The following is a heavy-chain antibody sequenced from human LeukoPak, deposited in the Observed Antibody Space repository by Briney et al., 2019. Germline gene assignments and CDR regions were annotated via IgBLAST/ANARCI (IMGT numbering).Heavy chain of an antibody. CDR3: ARKYYFDY. CDR2: IKQDGSEK. CDR1: GCTVSSYW. Sequence: PGGSLRLSCAASGCTVSSYWMSWVRQAPGKGLEWVANIKQDGSEKYYVDSVKGRFTISRDNAKNSLYLQMNSLRAEDTAVYYCARKYYFDYWGQGTLVTVSS. J-gene: IGHJ4*02. V-gene: IGHV3-7*05.